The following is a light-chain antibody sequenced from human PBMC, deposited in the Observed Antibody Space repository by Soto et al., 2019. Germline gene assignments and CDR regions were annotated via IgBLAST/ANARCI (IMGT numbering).Light chain of an antibody. CDR3: CSYAGSTTFVL. CDR2: EGS. CDR1: SSDVGSYNL. J-gene: IGLJ2*01. Sequence: QSALTQAASVSGSPGQSITISCTGTSSDVGSYNLVSWYQQHPGKAPKLMIYEGSKRPSGVSNRFSGSRSGNTASLTISGLQAEDEGDYYCCSYAGSTTFVLFGGGTKVTVL. V-gene: IGLV2-23*03.